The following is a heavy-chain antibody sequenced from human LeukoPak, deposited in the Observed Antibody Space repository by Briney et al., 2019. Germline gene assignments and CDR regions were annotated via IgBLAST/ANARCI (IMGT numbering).Heavy chain of an antibody. J-gene: IGHJ4*02. V-gene: IGHV3-21*01. CDR3: ARGRVGVGANDY. D-gene: IGHD1-26*01. Sequence: PGGSLRLSCAASGFTFSSYSMNWVRQAPGKGLEWVSSISSSSSYIYYADSVKGRFTISRDNAKNSLYLQMNSLRAEDTAVYYCARGRVGVGANDYWGQGTLVTVS. CDR2: ISSSSSYI. CDR1: GFTFSSYS.